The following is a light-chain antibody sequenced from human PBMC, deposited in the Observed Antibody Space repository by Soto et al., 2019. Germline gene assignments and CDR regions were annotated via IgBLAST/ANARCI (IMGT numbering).Light chain of an antibody. V-gene: IGKV3-20*01. CDR2: GAT. CDR1: QSVSTTY. J-gene: IGKJ1*01. Sequence: EIVLTQSPGTLSLSPGEKATLSCRASQSVSTTYLAWYQQKPGQAPRLLIYGATSRAAGIPDRFSGSGSATDFTLTISRLEPEVSAVYYCQEYGTSRTFGQGTKVEIK. CDR3: QEYGTSRT.